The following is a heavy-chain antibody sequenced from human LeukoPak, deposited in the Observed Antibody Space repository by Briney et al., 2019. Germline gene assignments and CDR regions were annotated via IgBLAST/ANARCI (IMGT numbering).Heavy chain of an antibody. J-gene: IGHJ4*02. CDR2: INRDGSST. D-gene: IGHD1-14*01. Sequence: GGSLRLSCAASGFIFSNYAMSWVRQAPGKGLEWVSRINRDGSSTNYADSVKGRFTISRDNAKNTLYLQMDSLRADDTAVYYCARDQEAPGFYFDYWGQGNLVTVSS. V-gene: IGHV3-74*01. CDR1: GFIFSNYA. CDR3: ARDQEAPGFYFDY.